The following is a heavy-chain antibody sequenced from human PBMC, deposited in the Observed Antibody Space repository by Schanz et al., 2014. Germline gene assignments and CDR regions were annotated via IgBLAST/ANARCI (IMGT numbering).Heavy chain of an antibody. V-gene: IGHV1-69*04. D-gene: IGHD6-6*01. CDR1: GGTFSSFG. J-gene: IGHJ4*02. CDR2: IIPSLGIP. Sequence: VQLEQSGAEVKKPGSSVKVSCKASGGTFSSFGINWVRQAPGQGLEWMGRIIPSLGIPNYAQKFQGRVTFTADKSTSTAYMELSSLKSEDTAVYYCARDQSPYTNSSDVRYFDYWGQGSLVTVSS. CDR3: ARDQSPYTNSSDVRYFDY.